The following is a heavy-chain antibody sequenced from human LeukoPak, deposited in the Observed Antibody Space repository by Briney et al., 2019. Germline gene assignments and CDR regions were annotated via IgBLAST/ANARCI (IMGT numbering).Heavy chain of an antibody. J-gene: IGHJ4*02. Sequence: PGASLRLSCAVSGFTFRSYAMSWVRQAPGKGLEWVSAISGSGGSTYYTDSVKGRLTISRENTKNTLYLQMNSLRAEDTAVYYCAKDPCCIEARPKYFVYWGQGTLVTVSS. CDR2: ISGSGGST. V-gene: IGHV3-23*01. CDR3: AKDPCCIEARPKYFVY. CDR1: GFTFRSYA. D-gene: IGHD6-6*01.